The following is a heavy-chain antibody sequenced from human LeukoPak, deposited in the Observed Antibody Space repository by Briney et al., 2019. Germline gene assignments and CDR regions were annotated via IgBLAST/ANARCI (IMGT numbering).Heavy chain of an antibody. D-gene: IGHD3-3*01. CDR2: INPNSGGT. J-gene: IGHJ6*03. V-gene: IGHV1-2*02. CDR3: ARGAIFGVVKSYMDV. CDR1: GYTFTDYY. Sequence: ASVKVSCKASGYTFTDYYMHWVRQAPGQGLEWMGWINPNSGGTNYAQKFQGRVTMTRDTSISTAYMELSRLRSDDTAVYYCARGAIFGVVKSYMDVWGKGTTVTVSS.